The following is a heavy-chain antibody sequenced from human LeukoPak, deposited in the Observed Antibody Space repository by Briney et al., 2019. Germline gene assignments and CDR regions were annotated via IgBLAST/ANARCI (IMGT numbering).Heavy chain of an antibody. D-gene: IGHD3-22*01. CDR2: ISSSGSTI. Sequence: GGSLRLSCAASGFTFSDYYMSWIRQAPGKGLEWVPYISSSGSTIYYADSVKGRFTISRDNAKNSLYLQMNSLRAEDTAVYYCARCYDSSGYGWFDPWGQGTLVTVSS. V-gene: IGHV3-11*01. CDR1: GFTFSDYY. CDR3: ARCYDSSGYGWFDP. J-gene: IGHJ5*02.